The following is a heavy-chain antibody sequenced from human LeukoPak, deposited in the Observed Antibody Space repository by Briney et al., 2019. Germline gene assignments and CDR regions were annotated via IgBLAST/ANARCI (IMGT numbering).Heavy chain of an antibody. CDR3: ARQQLVTYYYYYYSMDV. CDR2: ISSSGSTI. Sequence: GGSLRLSCAASGFTFSNAWMSWVRQAPGKGLEWVSYISSSGSTIYYADSVKGRFTISRDNAKNSLYLQMNSLRAEDTAVYYCARQQLVTYYYYYYSMDVWGQGTTVTVSS. CDR1: GFTFSNAW. D-gene: IGHD6-13*01. V-gene: IGHV3-11*04. J-gene: IGHJ6*02.